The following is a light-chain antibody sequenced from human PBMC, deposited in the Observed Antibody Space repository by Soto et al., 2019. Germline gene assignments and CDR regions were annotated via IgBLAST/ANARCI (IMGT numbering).Light chain of an antibody. J-gene: IGKJ4*01. CDR2: DAS. Sequence: EIALTQSPATLSLSPGERATLSCRASQSIGSYLAWYQQVPGQAPRLLIDDASNRATGIPVRFSGTGSGTDFTLTISRLEPENFAVYYCQQRSNWPTTTFGRGTKVEIK. V-gene: IGKV3-11*01. CDR1: QSIGSY. CDR3: QQRSNWPTTT.